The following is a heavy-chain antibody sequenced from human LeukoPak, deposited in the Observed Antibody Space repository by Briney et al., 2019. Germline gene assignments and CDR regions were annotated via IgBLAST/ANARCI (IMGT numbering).Heavy chain of an antibody. V-gene: IGHV3-30-3*02. J-gene: IGHJ4*02. Sequence: GGSLRLSCAASGFIFSSYAMHWVRQAPGKGLEWVAFISSDGSNKYYADSVKGRFTISRDNSKNTLYLQMNSLGDEDTAVYYCAKMAVGSYYFDYWGQGTLVTVSS. CDR2: ISSDGSNK. CDR3: AKMAVGSYYFDY. D-gene: IGHD1-26*01. CDR1: GFIFSSYA.